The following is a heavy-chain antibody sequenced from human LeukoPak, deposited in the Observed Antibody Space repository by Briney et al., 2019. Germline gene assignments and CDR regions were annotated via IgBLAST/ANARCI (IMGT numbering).Heavy chain of an antibody. CDR2: INTNTGNP. J-gene: IGHJ1*01. V-gene: IGHV7-4-1*02. D-gene: IGHD1/OR15-1a*01. CDR1: GYIFSVYA. Sequence: ASVKVSCKASGYIFSVYAMIWVRQAPGQGLELMGWINTNTGNPTYAQGLTGRFVFSLDTSVSTAYLQISSLKAEDTAVYYCARDYTVAVGTTTYFQHWGQGTLVTVSS. CDR3: ARDYTVAVGTTTYFQH.